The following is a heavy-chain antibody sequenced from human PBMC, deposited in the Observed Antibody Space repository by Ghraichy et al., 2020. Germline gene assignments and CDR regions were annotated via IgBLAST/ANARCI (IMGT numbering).Heavy chain of an antibody. Sequence: SETLSLTCTVSGGSISSTTYYWGWIRQPPGKGLEWIGNMYYSGSTYYNPSLKSRVTISVDTSKNQFSLKLSSVTAADTAVYYCARMYTSRWYFVFDIWGQGTMVTVSS. CDR3: ARMYTSRWYFVFDI. V-gene: IGHV4-39*01. CDR2: MYYSGST. CDR1: GGSISSTTYY. J-gene: IGHJ3*02. D-gene: IGHD6-19*01.